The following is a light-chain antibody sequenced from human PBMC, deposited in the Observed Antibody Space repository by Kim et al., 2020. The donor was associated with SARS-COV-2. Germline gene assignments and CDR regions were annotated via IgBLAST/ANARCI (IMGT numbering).Light chain of an antibody. Sequence: SVKLTCALSSGHSNYAIAWHQQQPAKGPRCLMKMQSDGSHTRGDGIPARFSGASSGAERYLSISSLQSEDEADYYCQTWDTGIRVFGGGTQLTVL. V-gene: IGLV4-69*01. J-gene: IGLJ2*01. CDR1: SGHSNYA. CDR2: MQSDGSH. CDR3: QTWDTGIRV.